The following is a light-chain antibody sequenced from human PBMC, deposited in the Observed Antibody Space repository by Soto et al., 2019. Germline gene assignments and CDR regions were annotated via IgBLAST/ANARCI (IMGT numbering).Light chain of an antibody. V-gene: IGLV1-40*01. CDR1: SSDIGAGYD. J-gene: IGLJ2*01. Sequence: QSVLTQPPSVSGAPGQRVTISCTGSSSDIGAGYDVHWYQQLPGTAPKLLIYGNSNRPSGVPHRFSGSKSGTSASLAITGLQAEDEADYYCQSYDSSLRGVAFGGGTQLTVL. CDR3: QSYDSSLRGVA. CDR2: GNS.